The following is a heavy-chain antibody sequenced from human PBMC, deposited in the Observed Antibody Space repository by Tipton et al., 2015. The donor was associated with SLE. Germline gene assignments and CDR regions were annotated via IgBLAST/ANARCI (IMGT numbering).Heavy chain of an antibody. CDR3: AGVSRDAFEI. Sequence: TLSLTCTVSGGSLSSGGYYWTWIRQPPGKGLEWIGESSHRGGTNYSPSLKSRVTISEDASKTQFSLKLTSVTAADTAVYYCAGVSRDAFEIWGQGTMVTVSS. CDR1: GGSLSSGGYY. CDR2: SSHRGGT. D-gene: IGHD5/OR15-5a*01. V-gene: IGHV4-34*01. J-gene: IGHJ3*02.